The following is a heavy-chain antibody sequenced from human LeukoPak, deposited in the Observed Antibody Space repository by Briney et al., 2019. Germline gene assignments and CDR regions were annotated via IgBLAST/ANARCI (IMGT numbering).Heavy chain of an antibody. J-gene: IGHJ4*02. CDR1: GGTFSSYA. CDR3: ARFPNYYGSGSYLDY. CDR2: IIPIFGTA. V-gene: IGHV1-69*13. Sequence: GASVKVSCKASGGTFSSYAISWVRQAPGQGLEWMGGIIPIFGTANYAQKFQGRVTITADESTSTAYMELSSLRSEDTAVYYCARFPNYYGSGSYLDYWGQGTLVTVSS. D-gene: IGHD3-10*01.